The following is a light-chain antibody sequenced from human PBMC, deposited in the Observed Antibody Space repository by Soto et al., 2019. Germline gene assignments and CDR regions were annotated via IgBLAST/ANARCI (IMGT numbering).Light chain of an antibody. Sequence: DIQMTQSPSTLSASVGDRVTITCRASQNLNNWLAWIQQKPGKAPTLLIYKASGLESGVPSRFSGSGSGTEFTLTISSLQPDDFSTYYCQQYNSYPWTFGQGTKVEIK. V-gene: IGKV1-5*03. CDR2: KAS. J-gene: IGKJ1*01. CDR1: QNLNNW. CDR3: QQYNSYPWT.